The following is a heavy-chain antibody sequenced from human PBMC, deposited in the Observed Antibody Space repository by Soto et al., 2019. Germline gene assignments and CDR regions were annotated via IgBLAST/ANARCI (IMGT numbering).Heavy chain of an antibody. CDR3: ARRGLAAAAGTQYYGMDV. CDR1: GDSVSTNSAT. D-gene: IGHD6-13*01. V-gene: IGHV6-1*01. Sequence: SQTLSLTCAISGDSVSTNSATWNWIRQSPSRGLEWLGRTYYRSKWYNDYAVSVKSRITINPDTSKNQFSLQLNSVTPEDTAVYYCARRGLAAAAGTQYYGMDVWGQGTTVTVSS. CDR2: TYYRSKWYN. J-gene: IGHJ6*02.